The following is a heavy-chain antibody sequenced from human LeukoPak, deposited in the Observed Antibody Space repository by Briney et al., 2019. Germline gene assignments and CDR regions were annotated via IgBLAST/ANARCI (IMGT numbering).Heavy chain of an antibody. CDR3: ARDPHQYCSGGSCYYNWFDP. Sequence: SETLSLTCAVYGGSFSGSYWSWIRQPPGKGLEWIGEINHSGGTNYNPSLKSRFTISVDTSKNQFSLKLSSVTAADTAVYYCARDPHQYCSGGSCYYNWFDPWGQGTLVTVSS. D-gene: IGHD2-15*01. CDR1: GGSFSGSY. V-gene: IGHV4-34*01. J-gene: IGHJ5*02. CDR2: INHSGGT.